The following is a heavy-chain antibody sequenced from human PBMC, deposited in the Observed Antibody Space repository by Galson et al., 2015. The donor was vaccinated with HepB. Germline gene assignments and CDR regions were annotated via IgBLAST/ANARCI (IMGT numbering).Heavy chain of an antibody. CDR1: GGTFSSYA. CDR2: IIPIFGTA. V-gene: IGHV1-69*13. CDR3: ARSGDYGDYQTDPFDL. J-gene: IGHJ2*01. Sequence: SVKVSCKASGGTFSSYAISWVRQAPGQGLEWMGGIIPIFGTANYAQKFQGRVTITADESTSTAYMELSSLRSEDTAVYYCARSGDYGDYQTDPFDLWGRGTLVTVSS. D-gene: IGHD4-17*01.